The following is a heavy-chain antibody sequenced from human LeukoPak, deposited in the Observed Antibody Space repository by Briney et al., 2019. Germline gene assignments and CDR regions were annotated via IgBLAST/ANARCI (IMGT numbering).Heavy chain of an antibody. CDR1: GGSISSYY. CDR3: ARRYCSSTSCYPIDAFDI. Sequence: SETLSLTCTVSGGSISSYYWSWIRQPPGNGLEWIGYIYTSGSTNYNPSLKSRVTISVDTSKNQFSLKLSFVTAADTAVYYCARRYCSSTSCYPIDAFDIWGQGTMVTVSS. CDR2: IYTSGST. V-gene: IGHV4-4*09. J-gene: IGHJ3*02. D-gene: IGHD2-2*01.